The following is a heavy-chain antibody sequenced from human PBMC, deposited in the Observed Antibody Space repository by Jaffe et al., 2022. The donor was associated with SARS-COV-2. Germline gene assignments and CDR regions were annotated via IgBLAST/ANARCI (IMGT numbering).Heavy chain of an antibody. J-gene: IGHJ6*02. CDR1: GFTFSNYA. Sequence: DVQLLESGGGLVQPGGSLRLSCAASGFTFSNYAMSWVRQAPGKGLEWVSSITGSGSSTYYADSVKGRFTISRDNSKNTLDLQMNSLRVEDTAVYYCANHLEWFYAAYGMDVWGQGTTVTVSS. V-gene: IGHV3-23*01. CDR3: ANHLEWFYAAYGMDV. D-gene: IGHD3-3*01. CDR2: ITGSGSST.